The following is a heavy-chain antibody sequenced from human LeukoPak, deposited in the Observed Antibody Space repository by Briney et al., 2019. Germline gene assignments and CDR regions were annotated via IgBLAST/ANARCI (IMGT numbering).Heavy chain of an antibody. Sequence: GASVKVSFKASGYTFTVYYMHWVRQAPGQGLECMGWINPNSGGTNYAQKFQGRVTMTRDTSISTAYMELSRLRSDDTAVYYCARGEPTVTTYIANFGYWGQGTLVTVSS. J-gene: IGHJ4*02. V-gene: IGHV1-2*02. CDR1: GYTFTVYY. CDR2: INPNSGGT. D-gene: IGHD4-17*01. CDR3: ARGEPTVTTYIANFGY.